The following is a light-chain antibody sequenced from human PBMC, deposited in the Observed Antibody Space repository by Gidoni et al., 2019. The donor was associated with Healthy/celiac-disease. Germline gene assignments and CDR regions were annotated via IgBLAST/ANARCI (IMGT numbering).Light chain of an antibody. CDR3: QQRSNWRYS. V-gene: IGKV3-11*01. CDR1: QSVSSY. J-gene: IGKJ2*03. CDR2: DAS. Sequence: EIVLTQSPATLSLSPGERATLSCRASQSVSSYLAWYQQKPGQAPRLLMYDASNRAIGIPARFSGSGSGTDFTLTISSLEPEDVAVYYCQQRSNWRYSFGQXTKLEIK.